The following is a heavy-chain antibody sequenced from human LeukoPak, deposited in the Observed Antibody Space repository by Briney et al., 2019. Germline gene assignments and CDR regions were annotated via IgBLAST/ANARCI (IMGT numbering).Heavy chain of an antibody. CDR1: GYTFTSYD. D-gene: IGHD3-16*01. CDR3: ARYMITFGGVSLTPDY. CDR2: MNPNSGNT. V-gene: IGHV1-8*01. J-gene: IGHJ4*02. Sequence: ASVKVSCKASGYTFTSYDINWVRQATGQGLEWMGWMNPNSGNTGYAQKFQGRVTMTRDTSISTAYMELSRLRSDDTAVYYCARYMITFGGVSLTPDYWGQGTLVTVSS.